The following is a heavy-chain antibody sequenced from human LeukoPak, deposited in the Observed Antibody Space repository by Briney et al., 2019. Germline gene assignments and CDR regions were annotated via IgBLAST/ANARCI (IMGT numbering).Heavy chain of an antibody. CDR3: AKESAAAGYFDY. CDR2: ISGSGGST. J-gene: IGHJ4*01. V-gene: IGHV3-23*01. CDR1: GFTFSSYA. Sequence: GGSLRLSCAASGFTFSSYAMSWVRQAPGKGLEWVSAISGSGGSTYYADSVKGRFTISRDNSKNTLYLQMSSLRAEDTAVYCCAKESAAAGYFDYWGLGTLVTVSS. D-gene: IGHD6-13*01.